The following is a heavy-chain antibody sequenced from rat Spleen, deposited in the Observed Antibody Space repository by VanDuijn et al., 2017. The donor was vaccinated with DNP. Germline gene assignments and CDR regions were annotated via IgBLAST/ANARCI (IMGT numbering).Heavy chain of an antibody. CDR1: GFSFSDYY. Sequence: EVQLVESGGGLVQPGRSLKLSCAASGFSFSDYYMAWVRQAPKKGLEWVTTISYDGSGTYYRDSVKGRFTISRDNAKSNLYLQMDSLRSEDTATYYCARQGAAHWFAYWGQGTLVTVSS. D-gene: IGHD1-2*01. CDR2: ISYDGSGT. J-gene: IGHJ3*01. CDR3: ARQGAAHWFAY. V-gene: IGHV5-7*01.